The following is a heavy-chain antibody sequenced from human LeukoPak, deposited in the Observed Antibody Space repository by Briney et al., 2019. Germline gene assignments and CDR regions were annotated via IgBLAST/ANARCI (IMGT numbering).Heavy chain of an antibody. V-gene: IGHV3-20*01. Sequence: GGSLRLSCEASGFTFDDYGMSWVRQAAGKGLERVSAITNSNGGSTGYGDSVRGRFTISRDNAKNSLYLQMNSLRAEDTALYHCVRCSRSSTSCYSAFDIWGQGTMVTVSS. CDR1: GFTFDDYG. J-gene: IGHJ3*02. CDR2: ITNSNGGST. D-gene: IGHD2-2*02. CDR3: VRCSRSSTSCYSAFDI.